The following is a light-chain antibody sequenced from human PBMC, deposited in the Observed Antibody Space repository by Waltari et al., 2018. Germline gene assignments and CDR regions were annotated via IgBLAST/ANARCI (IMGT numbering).Light chain of an antibody. Sequence: DSVITVYTHTLPVSLRERATLHRNSTQSVLSSSNNKNDLAWYQQKPGQPPKLLISWASTRESGVPDRFSGSGSGTDFTLTISSLQAEDVAVYYCQQHYSNPLTFGGGTKVEIK. CDR3: QQHYSNPLT. J-gene: IGKJ4*01. V-gene: IGKV4-1*01. CDR1: QSVLSSSNNKND. CDR2: WAS.